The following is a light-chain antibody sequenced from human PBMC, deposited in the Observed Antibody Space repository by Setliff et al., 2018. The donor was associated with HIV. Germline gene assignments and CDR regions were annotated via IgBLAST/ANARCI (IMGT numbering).Light chain of an antibody. J-gene: IGLJ3*02. Sequence: QSALTQPPSVSAAPGQKVSISCSGTFSDIGNNYVSWYQQLPGTAPKLLIYENNKRPSGIPDRFSGSKSGTSATLGITGLQTGDEADYYCATWDISLMFGGGTKVTVL. V-gene: IGLV1-51*02. CDR1: FSDIGNNY. CDR3: ATWDISLM. CDR2: ENN.